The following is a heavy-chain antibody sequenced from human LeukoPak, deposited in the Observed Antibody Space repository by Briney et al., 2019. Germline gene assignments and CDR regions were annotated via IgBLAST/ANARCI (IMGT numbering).Heavy chain of an antibody. CDR2: IKPDGSEK. D-gene: IGHD6-13*01. J-gene: IGHJ4*02. V-gene: IGHV3-7*04. CDR3: ARLAAGSDYFDY. CDR1: GFPFSRYW. Sequence: GGSLRLSCAASGFPFSRYWMSWVRQAPGKGLEWVANIKPDGSEKHYVDSVKGRFTFSRDIAKNSLYLQMNGLRAEDMAVYYCARLAAGSDYFDYWGQGTLVTVSS.